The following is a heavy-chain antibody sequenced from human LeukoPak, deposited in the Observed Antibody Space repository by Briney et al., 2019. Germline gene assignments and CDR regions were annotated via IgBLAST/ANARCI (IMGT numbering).Heavy chain of an antibody. V-gene: IGHV3-30*18. Sequence: GRSLRLSCAASGFTFSSYGMHWVRQAPGKGLEWVAVISYDGSNKYYADSVKGRFTISRDNSKNTLYLQMDRLRAEDTAVYYCAKDPTHRSAQWLVGSYFDYWGQGSLVTVSS. CDR2: ISYDGSNK. CDR3: AKDPTHRSAQWLVGSYFDY. D-gene: IGHD6-19*01. CDR1: GFTFSSYG. J-gene: IGHJ4*02.